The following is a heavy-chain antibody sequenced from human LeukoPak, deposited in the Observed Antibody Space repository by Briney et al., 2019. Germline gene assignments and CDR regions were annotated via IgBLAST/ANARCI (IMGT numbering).Heavy chain of an antibody. V-gene: IGHV4-61*02. CDR1: GGPISSGNYC. CDR3: ARKGDY. J-gene: IGHJ4*02. CDR2: IYASGST. Sequence: SETLSLTCTVSGGPISSGNYCWNWIRQPAGKGLEWIGRIYASGSTNYKPSLKSRVTISLDTSKHQFSLKLSSVTAADTAVYYCARKGDYSGQGTLVTVSS.